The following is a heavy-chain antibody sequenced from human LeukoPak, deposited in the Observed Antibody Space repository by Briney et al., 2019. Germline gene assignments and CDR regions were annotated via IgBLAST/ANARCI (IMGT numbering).Heavy chain of an antibody. D-gene: IGHD2-2*01. CDR2: IIPIFGTA. J-gene: IGHJ6*04. CDR3: ARDRGYCSSTSCYLNYYYGMDV. CDR1: GGTFISYA. V-gene: IGHV1-69*01. Sequence: GSSVKVSCKASGGTFISYAISWVRQAPGQGLEWMGGIIPIFGTANHAQKFQGRVTITADESTSTAYMELSSLRPEDTAVYYCARDRGYCSSTSCYLNYYYGMDVWGKGTTVTVSS.